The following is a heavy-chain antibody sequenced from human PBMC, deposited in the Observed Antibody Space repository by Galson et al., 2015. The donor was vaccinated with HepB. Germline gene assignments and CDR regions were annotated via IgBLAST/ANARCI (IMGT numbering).Heavy chain of an antibody. D-gene: IGHD6-19*01. CDR3: AKEGGTSGWLGGALDC. Sequence: SLRLSCAVSGFTFDDYAMHWVRQVPGKGLEWVSGITWNSGNIGYADSVKGRFTISRDNAKNSLYLQMSSLRPEDTALYYCAKEGGTSGWLGGALDCWGQGTLVTVSS. CDR1: GFTFDDYA. J-gene: IGHJ4*02. V-gene: IGHV3-9*01. CDR2: ITWNSGNI.